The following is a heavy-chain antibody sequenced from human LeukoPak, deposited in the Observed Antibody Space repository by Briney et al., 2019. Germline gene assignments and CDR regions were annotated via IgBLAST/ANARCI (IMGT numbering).Heavy chain of an antibody. V-gene: IGHV4-39*01. CDR3: ARHEMTTVSFDY. D-gene: IGHD4-17*01. CDR1: GGSISSSNYY. J-gene: IGHJ4*02. Sequence: SETLSLTCTVSGGSISSSNYYWGWIRQPPGKGLEWIGSIYYSGSTYYNPSLKSRVTISVDTSKNQFSLKLSSVTAADTAVYYCARHEMTTVSFDYWGQGTLVTVSS. CDR2: IYYSGST.